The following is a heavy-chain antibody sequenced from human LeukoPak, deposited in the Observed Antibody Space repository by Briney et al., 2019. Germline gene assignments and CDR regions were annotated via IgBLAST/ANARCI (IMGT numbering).Heavy chain of an antibody. CDR2: ISAYNGNT. CDR1: GYTFTSYG. J-gene: IGHJ4*02. D-gene: IGHD3-9*01. CDR3: ARVQGGLRYFDWLFHNDY. V-gene: IGHV1-18*01. Sequence: GASVKVSCKASGYTFTSYGISWVRQAPGQGLEWMGWISAYNGNTNYAQKLQGRVTMTTDTSTSTAYMELRSLRSDDTAVYYCARVQGGLRYFDWLFHNDYWGQGTLVTVSS.